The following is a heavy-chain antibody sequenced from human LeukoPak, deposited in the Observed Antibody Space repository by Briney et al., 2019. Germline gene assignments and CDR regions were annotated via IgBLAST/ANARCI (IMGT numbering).Heavy chain of an antibody. D-gene: IGHD4-17*01. V-gene: IGHV1-69*05. CDR1: GGTFNNSA. J-gene: IGHJ5*02. Sequence: SSVKVSCKTSGGTFNNSAISWVRQAPGQGLEWLGGIMPPFGTAGYAQKFQGRVTITKDESTRTVYLELTSLTSDDTAVYYCARDVHGDYGSGWFDPWGQGTLVSVSS. CDR3: ARDVHGDYGSGWFDP. CDR2: IMPPFGTA.